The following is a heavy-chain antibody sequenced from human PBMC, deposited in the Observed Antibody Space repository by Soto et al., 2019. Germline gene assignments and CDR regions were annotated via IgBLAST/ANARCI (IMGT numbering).Heavy chain of an antibody. CDR3: ARDPASHDALAI. D-gene: IGHD6-6*01. J-gene: IGHJ3*02. CDR2: ISSSSSYI. CDR1: GFTFSSYS. Sequence: GGSLRLSCAASGFTFSSYSMNWVRQAPGKGLEWVSSISSSSSYIYYADSVKGRFTISRDNAKNSLYLQMNSLRAEDTDVYYCARDPASHDALAIWGQGPVVPASS. V-gene: IGHV3-21*01.